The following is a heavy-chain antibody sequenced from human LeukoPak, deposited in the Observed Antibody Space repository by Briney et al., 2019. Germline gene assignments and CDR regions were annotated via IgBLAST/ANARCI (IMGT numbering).Heavy chain of an antibody. CDR3: ARIHRYCSGGACYVLDN. J-gene: IGHJ4*02. Sequence: SETLSLTCVVSGGSVSGYYWGWTRQPPGRGLEWIGYVYYSGSTNYNPSFKSRITTSVDTSRNQFSLQLSSVTAADTAVYYCARIHRYCSGGACYVLDNWGQGTLVAVSS. V-gene: IGHV4-59*02. CDR2: VYYSGST. D-gene: IGHD2-15*01. CDR1: GGSVSGYY.